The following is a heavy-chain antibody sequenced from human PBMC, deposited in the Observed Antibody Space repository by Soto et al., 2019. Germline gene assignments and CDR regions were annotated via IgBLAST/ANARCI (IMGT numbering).Heavy chain of an antibody. V-gene: IGHV4-59*01. J-gene: IGHJ3*02. CDR3: ARDRGLIKAFDI. CDR2: IDYSGNT. D-gene: IGHD3-16*01. Sequence: QVQLQESGPGLVKPSETLSLTCTVSGGSIITYYWSWIRQPPGKGLEWIGYIDYSGNTNYNASLKSRVTISVDTSKNQFSLMLSSVTAADTAVYYCARDRGLIKAFDIWGQGTMVTVS. CDR1: GGSIITYY.